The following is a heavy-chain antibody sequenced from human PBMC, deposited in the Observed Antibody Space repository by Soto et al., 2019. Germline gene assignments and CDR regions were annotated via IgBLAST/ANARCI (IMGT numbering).Heavy chain of an antibody. CDR2: ISGSGGSA. Sequence: EVQLLESGGGLVQPGGSLRLSCAASGFTFSSDAMSWVRQAPGKGLEWVSAISGSGGSAYYENSVKGRFTISRDNSKNKLYLQMSSRRAEDTAVYYCAKGGYCSGGSCYNVRFYPWGQGTLVTVSS. J-gene: IGHJ5*02. CDR3: AKGGYCSGGSCYNVRFYP. V-gene: IGHV3-23*01. D-gene: IGHD2-15*01. CDR1: GFTFSSDA.